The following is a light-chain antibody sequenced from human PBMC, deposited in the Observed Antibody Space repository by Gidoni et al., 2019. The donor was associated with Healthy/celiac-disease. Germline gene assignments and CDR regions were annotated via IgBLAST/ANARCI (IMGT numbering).Light chain of an antibody. V-gene: IGLV3-9*01. CDR1: NIGSKN. J-gene: IGLJ2*01. CDR3: QVWDSSTVV. CDR2: RDS. Sequence: SYELTQPLSVSVALGQTARITCGGNNIGSKNVHWYQKKPGQDPVLGIYRDSNRPSGIPERFSGSNSGNTATLTISRAQAGDEADYYCQVWDSSTVVFGGGTKLTVL.